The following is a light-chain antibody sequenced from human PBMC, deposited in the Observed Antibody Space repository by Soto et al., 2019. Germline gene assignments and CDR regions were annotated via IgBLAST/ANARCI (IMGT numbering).Light chain of an antibody. V-gene: IGKV1-5*03. CDR3: QQYYSYPRT. CDR1: QTISSW. J-gene: IGKJ1*01. CDR2: KAS. Sequence: DIQMPQSPSTLSVSVGDRVSITCRASQTISSWLAWYQQKPGKAPKLLIYKASTLKSGVPSRFSGSGSGTEFTLTISSLQPDDFATYYCQQYYSYPRTFGQGTKVDIK.